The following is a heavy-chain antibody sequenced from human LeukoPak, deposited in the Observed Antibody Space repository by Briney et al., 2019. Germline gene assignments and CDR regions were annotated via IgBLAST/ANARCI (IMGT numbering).Heavy chain of an antibody. D-gene: IGHD3-22*01. Sequence: SQTLSLTCTVSGGSISSGGYYWSWIRQHPGKGLEWIGCIYYSGNTYYNPSLKSRVTISIDTSKNQFSLKLSSVTAADTAVYYCARTYYYDSSGYYSHIDYWGQGTLVTVSS. J-gene: IGHJ4*02. CDR1: GGSISSGGYY. CDR3: ARTYYYDSSGYYSHIDY. V-gene: IGHV4-31*03. CDR2: IYYSGNT.